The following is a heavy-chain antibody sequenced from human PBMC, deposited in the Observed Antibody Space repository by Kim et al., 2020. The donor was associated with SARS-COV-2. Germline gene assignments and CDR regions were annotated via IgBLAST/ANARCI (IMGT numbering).Heavy chain of an antibody. CDR3: AKQGAMVRGGPFDY. J-gene: IGHJ4*02. Sequence: GGSLRLSCAASGFTFDDYAMHWVRQAPGKGLEWVSGMSWNSGSIGYADSVKGRFTISRDNAKNSLYLQMNSLRAEDTALYYCAKQGAMVRGGPFDYWGQGALVTVSS. CDR2: MSWNSGSI. CDR1: GFTFDDYA. D-gene: IGHD3-10*01. V-gene: IGHV3-9*01.